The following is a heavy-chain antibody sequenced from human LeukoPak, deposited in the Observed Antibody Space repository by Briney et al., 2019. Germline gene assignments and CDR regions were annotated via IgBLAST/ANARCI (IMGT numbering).Heavy chain of an antibody. Sequence: PSETLSLTCTVSGGSISSYYWSWIRQPPGKGLEWIGYIYYSGSTNYNPSLKSRVTISVDTSKNQFSLKLSSVTAADTAVYYCARGASSSGFYLDYWGQGTLVTVSS. V-gene: IGHV4-59*01. D-gene: IGHD3-22*01. J-gene: IGHJ4*02. CDR1: GGSISSYY. CDR3: ARGASSSGFYLDY. CDR2: IYYSGST.